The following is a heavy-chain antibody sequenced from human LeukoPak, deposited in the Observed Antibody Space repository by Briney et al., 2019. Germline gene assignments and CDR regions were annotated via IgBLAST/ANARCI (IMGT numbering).Heavy chain of an antibody. V-gene: IGHV5-10-1*01. CDR2: IDPSDSYT. CDR3: ARLYKGFVRAGTAMVKGGDWFDP. Sequence: GASLRISCKGSGYSFTSYWISWVRQMPGKGLEWMGRIDPSDSYTNYSPSFQGHVTISADKSISTAYLQWSSLKASDTAMYYCARLYKGFVRAGTAMVKGGDWFDPWGQGTLVTVSS. CDR1: GYSFTSYW. D-gene: IGHD5-18*01. J-gene: IGHJ5*02.